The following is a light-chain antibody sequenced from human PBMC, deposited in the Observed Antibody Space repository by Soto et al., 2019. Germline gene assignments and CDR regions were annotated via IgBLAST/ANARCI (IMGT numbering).Light chain of an antibody. Sequence: EIVLTQSPAALSFSPGERATLSCRASQSVSNSLAWYQQKPGQAPRLLIYDASSKPTDIPARFTGSGSGTDFTLTISGLEPEDFAVYYCQQRSNWPPTFGGGPRWRSN. J-gene: IGKJ4*01. CDR1: QSVSNS. CDR2: DAS. V-gene: IGKV3-11*01. CDR3: QQRSNWPPT.